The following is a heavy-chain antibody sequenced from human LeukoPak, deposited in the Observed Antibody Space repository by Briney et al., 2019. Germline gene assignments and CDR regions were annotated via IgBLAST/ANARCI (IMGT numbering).Heavy chain of an antibody. J-gene: IGHJ4*02. CDR2: ISGGGGST. CDR3: ARGGGGDILTAYYY. D-gene: IGHD3-9*01. CDR1: GFTFSSYA. Sequence: GGSLRLSCAASGFTFSSYAMNWVRQAPGKGLEWVSTISGGGGSTYYADSVKGRFTISRDNSKNTLYLQMNSLRAEDTAVYYCARGGGGDILTAYYYWGQGTLVTVSS. V-gene: IGHV3-23*01.